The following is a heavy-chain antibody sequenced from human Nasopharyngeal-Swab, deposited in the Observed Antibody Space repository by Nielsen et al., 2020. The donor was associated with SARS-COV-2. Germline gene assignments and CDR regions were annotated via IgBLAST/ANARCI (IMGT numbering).Heavy chain of an antibody. J-gene: IGHJ4*02. V-gene: IGHV3-23*01. CDR2: ITGSGGKT. CDR3: ARDTY. Sequence: WIRQPPGKGLEWVSSITGSGGKTYYADSVKGRFTISRDNSKNTLYLQMNSLRAEDTAVYYCARDTYWGQGTLVTVSS.